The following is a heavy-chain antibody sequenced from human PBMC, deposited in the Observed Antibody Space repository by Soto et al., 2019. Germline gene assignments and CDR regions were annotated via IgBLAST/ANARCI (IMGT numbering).Heavy chain of an antibody. CDR3: AKDFTPWFGDNFYYYYGMDV. CDR2: MSYDGSK. CDR1: GFSFSSYG. J-gene: IGHJ6*02. Sequence: QVQLVESGGGVVQPGRSLRLSCAAAGFSFSSYGMHWVRQAPGTGLEWVAVMSYDGSKYYADTVKGPFTISRDNSKNTMYLQRISLRSEDTAVYYCAKDFTPWFGDNFYYYYGMDVWGQGTTVTVSS. V-gene: IGHV3-30*18. D-gene: IGHD3-10*01.